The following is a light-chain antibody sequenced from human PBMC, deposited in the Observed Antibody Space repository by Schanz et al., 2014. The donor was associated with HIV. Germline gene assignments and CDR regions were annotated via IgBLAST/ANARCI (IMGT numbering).Light chain of an antibody. V-gene: IGLV1-51*01. CDR1: SSNIGNNY. CDR3: GTWDNSLSGGI. Sequence: QSVLTQPPSVSAAPGQKVTISCSGSSSNIGNNYVSWYQQFPGTAPKLLIYDNYQRPSGVPDRFSGSKSGTSATLGITGLQTGDEADYYCGTWDNSLSGGIFGGGTKLTVL. CDR2: DNY. J-gene: IGLJ2*01.